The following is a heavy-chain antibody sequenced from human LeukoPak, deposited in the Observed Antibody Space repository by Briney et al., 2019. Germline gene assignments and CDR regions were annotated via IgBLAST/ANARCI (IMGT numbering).Heavy chain of an antibody. J-gene: IGHJ4*02. Sequence: GGSLRLSCATSGLAFSNFWMYWVRQAPGKGLEWVASIKPDGSEDFYADSVKGRFNISRDNAKNSLFLQMTNLKAEDTAVYYCAVDRRFKIFDYWGQGTLVTVSP. V-gene: IGHV3-7*01. CDR1: GLAFSNFW. CDR3: AVDRRFKIFDY. D-gene: IGHD3-10*01. CDR2: IKPDGSED.